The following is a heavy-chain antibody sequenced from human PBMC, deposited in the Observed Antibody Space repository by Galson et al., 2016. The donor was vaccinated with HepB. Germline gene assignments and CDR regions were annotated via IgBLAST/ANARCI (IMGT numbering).Heavy chain of an antibody. CDR1: GFTFSSYW. Sequence: SLRLSCAASGFTFSSYWMSWVRQAPGKGLEWVANIKQDGSEKYYVDSVKGRFTISRDNAKNSLYLQMNSLRAEDTAVYYCARDQRYDFWSGFDYWGQGTLVTVSS. D-gene: IGHD3-3*01. J-gene: IGHJ4*02. CDR2: IKQDGSEK. CDR3: ARDQRYDFWSGFDY. V-gene: IGHV3-7*01.